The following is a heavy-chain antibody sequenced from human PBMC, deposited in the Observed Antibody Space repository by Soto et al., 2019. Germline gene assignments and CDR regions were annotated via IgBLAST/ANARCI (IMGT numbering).Heavy chain of an antibody. CDR3: ARDPRTYYYGSGSEYFDY. CDR2: INPNSGGT. D-gene: IGHD3-10*01. CDR1: GYTFTGYY. Sequence: ASVEVSCKXSGYTFTGYYMHWVRQAPGQGLEWMGWINPNSGGTNYAQKFQGRVTMTRDTSISTAYMELSRLRSDDTAVYYCARDPRTYYYGSGSEYFDYWGQGTLVTVSS. J-gene: IGHJ4*02. V-gene: IGHV1-2*02.